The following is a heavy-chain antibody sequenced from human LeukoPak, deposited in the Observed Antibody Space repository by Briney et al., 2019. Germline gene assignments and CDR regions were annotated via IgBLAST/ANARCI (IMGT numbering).Heavy chain of an antibody. Sequence: GGSLRLSCAASGFTFKLYWMHWVRQAPGKAPVWVARINHDGSDTVYADSVKGRFTISRDNSKNTLYLQMNSLRAEDTAVYYCAKDGGYCSSTSCLHNWFDPWGQGTLVTVSS. V-gene: IGHV3-74*01. D-gene: IGHD2-2*01. CDR2: INHDGSDT. J-gene: IGHJ5*02. CDR1: GFTFKLYW. CDR3: AKDGGYCSSTSCLHNWFDP.